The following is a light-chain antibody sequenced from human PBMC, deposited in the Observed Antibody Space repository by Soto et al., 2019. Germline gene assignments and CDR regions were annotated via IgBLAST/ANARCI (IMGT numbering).Light chain of an antibody. CDR1: SSDVGGYNY. Sequence: QSVLTQPASVSGSPGQSITISCTGTSSDVGGYNYVSWYQLHPGRAPKLIIYDVTNRPSGVSHRFSGSKSGNTASLTISGLQAEDEANYYCSSYSLITTRVFGTGTKVTVL. CDR3: SSYSLITTRV. CDR2: DVT. J-gene: IGLJ1*01. V-gene: IGLV2-14*01.